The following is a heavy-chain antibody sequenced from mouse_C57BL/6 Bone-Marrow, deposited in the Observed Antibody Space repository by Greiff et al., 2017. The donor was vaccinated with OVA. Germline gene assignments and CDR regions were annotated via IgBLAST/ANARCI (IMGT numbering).Heavy chain of an antibody. J-gene: IGHJ4*01. CDR2: IYPGSGST. V-gene: IGHV1-55*01. D-gene: IGHD2-9*01. CDR3: ARPYYGYDGTHYYAMDY. Sequence: VQLQQPGAELVKPGASVKMSCKASGYTFTSYWITWVKQRPGQGLEWIGDIYPGSGSTNYNEKFKSKATLTVDTSSSTAYMQLSSLTSEDSAVYYCARPYYGYDGTHYYAMDYWGQGTSVTVSS. CDR1: GYTFTSYW.